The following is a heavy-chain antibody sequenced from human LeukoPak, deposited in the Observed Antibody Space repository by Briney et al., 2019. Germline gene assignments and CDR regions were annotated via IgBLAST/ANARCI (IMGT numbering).Heavy chain of an antibody. CDR2: IYYSGST. Sequence: SETLSLTCTVSGGSISSGDYYWSWIRQPPGKGLEWIGYIYYSGSTYYNPSLKSRVTISVDTSKNQFSLKLSSVTAADTAVYYCARSSNPYYYDSSGYRYYFDYWGQGTLVTVSS. CDR3: ARSSNPYYYDSSGYRYYFDY. CDR1: GGSISSGDYY. J-gene: IGHJ4*02. V-gene: IGHV4-30-4*01. D-gene: IGHD3-22*01.